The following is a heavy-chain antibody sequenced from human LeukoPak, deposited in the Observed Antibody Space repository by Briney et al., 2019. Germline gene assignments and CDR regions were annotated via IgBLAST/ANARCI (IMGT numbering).Heavy chain of an antibody. CDR1: GFAFSRYW. CDR2: INSDGSGT. Sequence: GGSLRLSCAASGFAFSRYWMHWVRQAPGKGLVWVSRINSDGSGTSFADSVKGRFTISRDNAKNTLYLQMNSLRDEDTAVCYCARDTPQLGIDYWGQGTLVTVSS. CDR3: ARDTPQLGIDY. D-gene: IGHD7-27*01. V-gene: IGHV3-74*01. J-gene: IGHJ4*02.